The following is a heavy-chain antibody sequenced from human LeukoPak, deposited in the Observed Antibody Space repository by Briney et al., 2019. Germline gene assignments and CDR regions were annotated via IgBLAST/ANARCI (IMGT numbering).Heavy chain of an antibody. CDR3: AREPHPRYCSGGSCYSGGY. Sequence: GGSLRLSCAASGFTFSDYYMSWIRQAPGKGLEWVSYISSSGSTIYYADSVKGRFTISRDNSKNTLYLQMNSLRAEDTAMYYCAREPHPRYCSGGSCYSGGYWGQGTLVTVSS. D-gene: IGHD2-15*01. V-gene: IGHV3-11*04. CDR2: ISSSGSTI. CDR1: GFTFSDYY. J-gene: IGHJ4*02.